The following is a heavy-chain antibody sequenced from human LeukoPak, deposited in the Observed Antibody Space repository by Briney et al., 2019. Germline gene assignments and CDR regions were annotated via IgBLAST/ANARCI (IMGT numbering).Heavy chain of an antibody. CDR1: GGSFSGYY. J-gene: IGHJ4*02. D-gene: IGHD1-26*01. Sequence: KTSETLSLTCAVYGGSFSGYYWSWIRQPPGKGLEWIGEINHSGSTIYNPSLKSRVTISVDTSKNQFSLKLSSVTAADTAVYYCARRRYSGSSQHFDYWGQGTLVTVSS. V-gene: IGHV4-34*01. CDR2: INHSGST. CDR3: ARRRYSGSSQHFDY.